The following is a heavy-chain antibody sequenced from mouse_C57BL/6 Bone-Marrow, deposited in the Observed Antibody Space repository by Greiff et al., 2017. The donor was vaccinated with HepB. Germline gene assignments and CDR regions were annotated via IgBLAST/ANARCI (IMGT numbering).Heavy chain of an antibody. J-gene: IGHJ4*01. CDR2: IDPEDGDT. D-gene: IGHD2-4*01. V-gene: IGHV14-1*01. Sequence: EVQLQQSGAELVRPGASVKLSCTASGFNIKDYYMHWVKQRPEQGLEWIGRIDPEDGDTEYAPKFQGKATMTADTSSNTAYLQLSSLTSEDTAVSYCTKYDYDDAMDYWGQGTSVTVSS. CDR3: TKYDYDDAMDY. CDR1: GFNIKDYY.